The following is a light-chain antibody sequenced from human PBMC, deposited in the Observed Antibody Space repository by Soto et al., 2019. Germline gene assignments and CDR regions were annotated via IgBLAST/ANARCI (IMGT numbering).Light chain of an antibody. Sequence: EIVLTQSPATLSSFPGDRVTLSCRASQSISSSYLAWFQQKPGQSPRLLIYGASSRPTGIPDRFSGSGSGTDFTLAISRLEPEDFALYYCQQYGSSPFTFGGGTKVDIK. CDR3: QQYGSSPFT. J-gene: IGKJ4*01. CDR2: GAS. CDR1: QSISSSY. V-gene: IGKV3-20*01.